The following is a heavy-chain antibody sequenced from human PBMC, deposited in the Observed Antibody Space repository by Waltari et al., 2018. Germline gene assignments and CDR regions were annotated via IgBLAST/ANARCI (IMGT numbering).Heavy chain of an antibody. Sequence: QVQLQQWGAGLLKPSETLSLTCAVYGGSFSGYYWSWIPQPPGKGLEWIGEINHSGSTNDNPSPKSRGTISGDPAKNQFSLKLSSVTAADTAVYDCARVGKLPWFGGDYWGHGTLVTVSS. CDR3: ARVGKLPWFGGDY. CDR2: INHSGST. V-gene: IGHV4-34*01. J-gene: IGHJ4*01. CDR1: GGSFSGYY. D-gene: IGHD3-10*01.